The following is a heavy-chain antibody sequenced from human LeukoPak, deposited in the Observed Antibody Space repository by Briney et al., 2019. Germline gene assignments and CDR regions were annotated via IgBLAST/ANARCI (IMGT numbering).Heavy chain of an antibody. CDR1: GFTFSSYA. CDR2: ISYDGSNK. Sequence: GGSLRLSCAASGFTFSSYAMHWVRQAPGKGLEWVAVISYDGSNKYYADSVKGRFTISRDNSKNTPYLQMNSLRAEDTAVYYCARDVYCSSTSCYTENWFDPWGQGTLVTVSS. V-gene: IGHV3-30*04. D-gene: IGHD2-2*02. J-gene: IGHJ5*02. CDR3: ARDVYCSSTSCYTENWFDP.